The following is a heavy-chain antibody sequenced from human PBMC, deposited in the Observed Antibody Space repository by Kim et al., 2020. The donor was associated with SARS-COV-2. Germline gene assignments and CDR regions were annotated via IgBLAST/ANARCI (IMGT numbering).Heavy chain of an antibody. CDR1: GDSVSSNSGV. Sequence: SQTLSLTCAVSGDSVSSNSGVWNWIRQSPSRGLEWLGRTYFRSKWYTDYAVSVKSRIAIKPDTTKNQFSLQLNSVTPEDTAVYFCVKVASTGYDAFDVWGQGTVVTVSS. D-gene: IGHD6-13*01. CDR2: TYFRSKWYT. V-gene: IGHV6-1*01. CDR3: VKVASTGYDAFDV. J-gene: IGHJ3*01.